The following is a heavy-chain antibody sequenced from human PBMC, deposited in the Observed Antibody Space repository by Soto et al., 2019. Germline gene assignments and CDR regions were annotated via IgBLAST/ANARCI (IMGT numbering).Heavy chain of an antibody. CDR2: ILQSGSGT. CDR1: GFTFNNYA. V-gene: IGHV3-23*01. J-gene: IGHJ4*02. D-gene: IGHD3-10*01. Sequence: VGSLRLSCAASGFTFNNYAMTWVRQAPGKGLEWVSTILQSGSGTFYADSLRGRFIISRDNSKNTLYLQMNSLRAEDTAVYHCARDYYHVTGSYYDIPLDYWGQGTLVTVSS. CDR3: ARDYYHVTGSYYDIPLDY.